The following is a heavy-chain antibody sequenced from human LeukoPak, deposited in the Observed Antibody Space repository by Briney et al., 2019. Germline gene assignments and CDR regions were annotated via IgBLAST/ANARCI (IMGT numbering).Heavy chain of an antibody. Sequence: SETLSLTCAVYGGSFSGYYWSWLRQPPGKGLEWIGEINHSGSTNYNPSLKSRVTISVDTSKNQFSLKLSSVTAADTAVYYCARVVPHEYSSSSGWFDHWGQGTLVTVSS. CDR3: ARVVPHEYSSSSGWFDH. V-gene: IGHV4-34*01. CDR2: INHSGST. D-gene: IGHD6-6*01. CDR1: GGSFSGYY. J-gene: IGHJ5*02.